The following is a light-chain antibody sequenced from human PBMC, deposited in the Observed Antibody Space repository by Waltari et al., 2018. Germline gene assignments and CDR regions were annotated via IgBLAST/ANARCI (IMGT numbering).Light chain of an antibody. CDR2: GAS. V-gene: IGKV3-15*01. CDR3: QQYNNWLT. J-gene: IGKJ4*01. CDR1: QSVSSN. Sequence: EIVMKQSPATLSVSPGARATLSCRASQSVSSNLAWYQQKPGQAPRLLIYGASTRATDIPARFSGSESGTEFTLTISSLQSEDFAIYYCQQYNNWLTFGGGTKVEIK.